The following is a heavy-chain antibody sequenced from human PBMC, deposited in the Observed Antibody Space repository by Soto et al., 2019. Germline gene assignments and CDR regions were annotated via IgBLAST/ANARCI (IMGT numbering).Heavy chain of an antibody. Sequence: QLQLQESGSGLVKPSQTLSLTCAVSGGSISSGGYSWSWIRQPPGKGLEWIGYIYHSGSTYYNPSLKSRVTTSVDRSKNQFSLKLSSVTAADTAVYYCASAGGLGAVAADYWWQGTLVSVSS. CDR1: GGSISSGGYS. CDR2: IYHSGST. V-gene: IGHV4-30-2*01. D-gene: IGHD6-19*01. J-gene: IGHJ4*02. CDR3: ASAGGLGAVAADY.